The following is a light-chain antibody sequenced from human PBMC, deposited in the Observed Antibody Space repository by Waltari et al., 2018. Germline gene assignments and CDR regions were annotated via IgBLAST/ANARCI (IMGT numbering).Light chain of an antibody. J-gene: IGKJ4*01. CDR3: QQRRTWPLT. V-gene: IGKV3-11*01. Sequence: EVVLTQSPATRSLSPGERATLSCRASHSVSNLLAWYQQKPGQAPRLLIYDASNTATGIPARFSGSGSGTDFTLTISSLEPEDFAVYYCQQRRTWPLTFGGGTTVEI. CDR1: HSVSNL. CDR2: DAS.